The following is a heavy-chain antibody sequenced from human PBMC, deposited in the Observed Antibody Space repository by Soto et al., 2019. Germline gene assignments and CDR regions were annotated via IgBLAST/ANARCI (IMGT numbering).Heavy chain of an antibody. CDR1: GGSFSCYY. D-gene: IGHD3-22*01. CDR2: INHSGST. CDR3: ARIRRNYYDSSGYIDY. J-gene: IGHJ4*02. Sequence: PSETPSLTCAVDGGSFSCYYLILLRPPPGKGLEWIGEINHSGSTNYNPSLKSRVTISVDTSKNQFSLKLSSVTAADTAVYYCARIRRNYYDSSGYIDYWGQGTLVTVSS. V-gene: IGHV4-34*01.